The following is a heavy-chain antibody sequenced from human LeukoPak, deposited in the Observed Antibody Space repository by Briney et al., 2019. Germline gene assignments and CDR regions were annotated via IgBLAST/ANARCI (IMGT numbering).Heavy chain of an antibody. CDR1: GFTFSSYG. V-gene: IGHV3-30*02. Sequence: QTGGSLRLSCAASGFTFSSYGMHWVRQAPGKGLEWVAFIRYDGSNKYYADSVKGRFTISRDNSKNTLYLQMNSLRAEDTAVYYCAKDSVGQWPGPPSFDYWGQGTLVTVSS. D-gene: IGHD6-19*01. CDR3: AKDSVGQWPGPPSFDY. J-gene: IGHJ4*02. CDR2: IRYDGSNK.